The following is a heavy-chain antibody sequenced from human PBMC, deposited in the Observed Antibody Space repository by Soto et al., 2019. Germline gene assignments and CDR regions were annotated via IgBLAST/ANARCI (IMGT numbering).Heavy chain of an antibody. V-gene: IGHV1-18*01. J-gene: IGHJ6*04. CDR2: ISAYNGNT. CDR3: AIFGRSGWMIYDYNSGTEV. D-gene: IGHD6-19*01. Sequence: EQGLVLMGWISAYNGNTNYAQKLQGRVTMTTHTSKSTAYMELRSLRSDDTAVYYCAIFGRSGWMIYDYNSGTEVWVKGTSVTVSS.